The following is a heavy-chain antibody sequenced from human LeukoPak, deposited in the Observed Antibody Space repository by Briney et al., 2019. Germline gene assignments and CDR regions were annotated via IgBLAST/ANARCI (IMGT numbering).Heavy chain of an antibody. CDR3: ARGHSGSYRGGFFDY. J-gene: IGHJ4*02. D-gene: IGHD1-26*01. CDR2: IYHSGST. V-gene: IGHV4-38-2*02. CDR1: GGSISSYY. Sequence: SETLSLTCTVSGGSISSYYWGWIRQPPGKGLEWIGSIYHSGSTYYNPSLKSRVTISVDTSKNQFSLKLSSVTAADTAVYYCARGHSGSYRGGFFDYWGQGTLVTVSS.